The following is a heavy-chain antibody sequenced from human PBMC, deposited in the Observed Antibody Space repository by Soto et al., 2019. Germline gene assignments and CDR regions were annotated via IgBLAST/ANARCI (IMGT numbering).Heavy chain of an antibody. V-gene: IGHV1-69*01. CDR2: IIPIFGTA. D-gene: IGHD6-13*01. CDR3: ARDFPNSLYSGSWYDWFDP. CDR1: GGTFSSYA. J-gene: IGHJ5*02. Sequence: QVQLVQSGAEVKKPGSSVKVSCKASGGTFSSYAISWVRQAPGQGLEWMGGIIPIFGTANYAQKFQGRVTITADESTSTAYMELSSLRSEDTAVYYCARDFPNSLYSGSWYDWFDPWGQGTLVTVSS.